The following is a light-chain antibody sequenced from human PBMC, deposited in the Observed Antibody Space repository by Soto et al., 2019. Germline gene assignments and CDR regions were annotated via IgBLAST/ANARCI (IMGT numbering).Light chain of an antibody. CDR2: GAS. CDR1: QSVSSSY. CDR3: HQYGSSPMT. V-gene: IGKV3-20*01. Sequence: ESVLTQSPGTLSLSPGERATLACRASQSVSSSYLAWYQQKPGQAPRLLIYGASSRATGIPDRFSGSGSGTDFTLTISILEPEDFAVYYCHQYGSSPMTCGQGTKVEIK. J-gene: IGKJ1*01.